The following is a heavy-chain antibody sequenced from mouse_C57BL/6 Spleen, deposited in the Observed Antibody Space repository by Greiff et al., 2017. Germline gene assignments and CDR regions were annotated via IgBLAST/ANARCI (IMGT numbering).Heavy chain of an antibody. CDR1: GYTFTDYN. V-gene: IGHV1-18*01. CDR3: AREGPHYYGSSYNYAMDY. D-gene: IGHD1-1*01. Sequence: EVQLQQSGPELVKPGASVKIPCKASGYTFTDYNMDWVKPSHGKSLEWMGDINPNNGGTIYNQKFKGKATLTVDKSYSTAYMELRILTSEDTAVSYCAREGPHYYGSSYNYAMDYWGQGTSVTVSS. CDR2: INPNNGGT. J-gene: IGHJ4*01.